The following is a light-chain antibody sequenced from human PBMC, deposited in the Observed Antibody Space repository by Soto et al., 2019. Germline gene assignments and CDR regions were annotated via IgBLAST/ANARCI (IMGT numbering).Light chain of an antibody. CDR1: SGDIGSYNR. Sequence: QSALTQPASVSGSPGQSITISCTGTSGDIGSYNRVSWYQQHPGKAPKLIIYEVTDRPSGVSNRFSGPKSGNTASLTISGLQAEDEAEYYCSSYTNSNTRACVFGTGTKLTVL. CDR3: SSYTNSNTRACV. CDR2: EVT. V-gene: IGLV2-14*01. J-gene: IGLJ1*01.